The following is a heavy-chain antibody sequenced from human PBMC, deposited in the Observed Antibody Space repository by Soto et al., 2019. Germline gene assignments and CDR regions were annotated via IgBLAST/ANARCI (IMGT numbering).Heavy chain of an antibody. J-gene: IGHJ4*02. CDR3: AKGRGSGWAWYFDN. V-gene: IGHV3-23*01. D-gene: IGHD6-19*01. CDR1: GFTFKESA. Sequence: PXESLRLSCEASGFTFKESAMNWVRQAPGKGLEWVASISDTGASTCYAESVRGRLSISRDNSKNTLYLQMNSLRGEDTAVYYCAKGRGSGWAWYFDNWGQGTLVTVSS. CDR2: ISDTGAST.